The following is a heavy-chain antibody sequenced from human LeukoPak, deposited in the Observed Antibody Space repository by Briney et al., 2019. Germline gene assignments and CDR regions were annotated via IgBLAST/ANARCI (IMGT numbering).Heavy chain of an antibody. D-gene: IGHD2-21*02. CDR2: IIPIFGTA. CDR1: GGTFSSYA. CDR3: ARAKNDCGGDCSASYYYYGMDV. J-gene: IGHJ6*02. Sequence: SVKVSCKASGGTFSSYAISWVRQAPGQGLEWMGGIIPIFGTANYAQKFQGRVTITADKSTSTAYMELSSLRSEDTAVYYCARAKNDCGGDCSASYYYYGMDVWGQGTTVTVSS. V-gene: IGHV1-69*06.